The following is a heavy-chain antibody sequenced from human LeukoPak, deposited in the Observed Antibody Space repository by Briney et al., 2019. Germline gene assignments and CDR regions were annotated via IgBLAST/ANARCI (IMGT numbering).Heavy chain of an antibody. Sequence: PSETLSLTCAVYGGSFSGYYWSWLRLPPGKVLEWIGEINHSGSTNYNPSLKSRVTISVDTSKNQFSLKLSSVTAADTAVYYCARGGYSYGPAWYFDLWGRGTLVTVSS. CDR2: INHSGST. CDR1: GGSFSGYY. V-gene: IGHV4-34*01. CDR3: ARGGYSYGPAWYFDL. J-gene: IGHJ2*01. D-gene: IGHD5-18*01.